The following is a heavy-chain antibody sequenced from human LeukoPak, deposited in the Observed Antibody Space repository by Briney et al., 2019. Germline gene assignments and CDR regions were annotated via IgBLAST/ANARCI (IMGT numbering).Heavy chain of an antibody. CDR2: INHSGST. D-gene: IGHD3-22*01. J-gene: IGHJ4*02. Sequence: PSETLSLTCAVYGGSFSGYYWSWIRQPPGKGLEWIGEINHSGSTNYNPSLKSRVTMSVDTSKNQFSLKLSSVTAADTAVYYCARDLSYYYDSSGYFDYWGQGTLVTVSS. CDR3: ARDLSYYYDSSGYFDY. CDR1: GGSFSGYY. V-gene: IGHV4-34*01.